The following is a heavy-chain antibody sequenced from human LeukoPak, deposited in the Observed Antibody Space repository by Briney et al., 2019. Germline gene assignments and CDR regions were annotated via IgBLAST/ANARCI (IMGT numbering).Heavy chain of an antibody. V-gene: IGHV4-59*01. CDR1: VDSISRYY. CDR2: IYYSGST. D-gene: IGHD1-26*01. J-gene: IGHJ4*02. CDR3: ARDPYSNYFDL. Sequence: SETLSLTCTFSVDSISRYYWSWIRQPPGKGLEWIGYIYYSGSTNYNPSLKSQVTISVDTSKNQFSLKLSSVTATDTAVYYCARDPYSNYFDLWGQGTLVTVSS.